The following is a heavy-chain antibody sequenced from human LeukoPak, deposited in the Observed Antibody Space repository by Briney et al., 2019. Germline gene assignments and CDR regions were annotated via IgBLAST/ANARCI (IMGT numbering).Heavy chain of an antibody. CDR2: IIPIFGTA. Sequence: GSSVKVSCKASGGTFSSYAISWVRQAPGQGLEWMGGIIPIFGTANYAQKFQGRVTITTDESTSTAYMELSSLRSEDTAVYYCARLRPGPRSWGSDDEIGFDPWGQGTLVTVSS. D-gene: IGHD3-16*01. CDR3: ARLRPGPRSWGSDDEIGFDP. CDR1: GGTFSSYA. V-gene: IGHV1-69*05. J-gene: IGHJ5*02.